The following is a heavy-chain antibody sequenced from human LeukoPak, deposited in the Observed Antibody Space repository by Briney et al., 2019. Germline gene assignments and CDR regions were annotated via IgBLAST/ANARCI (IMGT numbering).Heavy chain of an antibody. CDR1: GFTFSNAW. Sequence: PGGSLRLSCAASGFTFSNAWMSWVRQAPGKGLEWVGRIKSKTDGGTTDYAAPVKGRFTISRDDSKNTLYLQMNSLRAEDTAVYYCAKDLAVVIGYWGQGTLVTVSS. J-gene: IGHJ4*02. V-gene: IGHV3-15*01. CDR3: AKDLAVVIGY. CDR2: IKSKTDGGTT. D-gene: IGHD4-23*01.